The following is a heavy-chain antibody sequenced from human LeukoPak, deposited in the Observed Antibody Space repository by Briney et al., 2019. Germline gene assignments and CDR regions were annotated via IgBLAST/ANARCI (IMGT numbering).Heavy chain of an antibody. CDR1: GYTFTGYY. Sequence: ASVKVSCKASGYTFTGYYMHWVRQAPGQGLEWMGWINPNSGGTNYAQKFQGRVTMTRDTSISTAYMELSRLRSDDTAVYYCARGYYDYVWGSYRPFDYWGQGTLVTVSS. CDR3: ARGYYDYVWGSYRPFDY. D-gene: IGHD3-16*01. CDR2: INPNSGGT. V-gene: IGHV1-2*02. J-gene: IGHJ4*02.